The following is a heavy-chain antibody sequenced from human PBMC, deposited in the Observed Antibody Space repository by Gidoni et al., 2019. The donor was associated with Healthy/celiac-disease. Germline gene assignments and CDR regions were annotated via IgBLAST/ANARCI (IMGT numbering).Heavy chain of an antibody. V-gene: IGHV3-48*03. CDR2: ISSSGSTI. Sequence: EVQLVESGGGLVQPGGSLRLSCAASGFTFSSYEMNWVRQAPGKGLEWVSYISSSGSTIYYADAVKGRFTISRDNAKNSLYLQMNSLRAEDTAVYYCARWCSSTSCYGDAFDIWGQGTMVTVSS. CDR1: GFTFSSYE. J-gene: IGHJ3*02. D-gene: IGHD2-2*01. CDR3: ARWCSSTSCYGDAFDI.